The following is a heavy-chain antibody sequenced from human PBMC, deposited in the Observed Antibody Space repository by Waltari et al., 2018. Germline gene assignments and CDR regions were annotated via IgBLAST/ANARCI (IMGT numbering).Heavy chain of an antibody. J-gene: IGHJ5*02. CDR3: ALMDSSSWYVGNWFDP. D-gene: IGHD6-13*01. CDR1: GGSISSYY. CDR2: IYYSGST. Sequence: QVQLQESGPGLVKPSETLSLTCTVSGGSISSYYWSWIRQPPGKGLEWIGYIYYSGSTNYNPSLKSRVTISVDTSKNQFSLKLSSVTAADTAVYYCALMDSSSWYVGNWFDPWGQGTLVTVSS. V-gene: IGHV4-59*08.